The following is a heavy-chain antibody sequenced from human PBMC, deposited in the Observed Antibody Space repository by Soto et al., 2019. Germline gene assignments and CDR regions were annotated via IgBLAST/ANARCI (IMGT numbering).Heavy chain of an antibody. J-gene: IGHJ4*02. D-gene: IGHD5-18*01. CDR1: GFTFSSYG. V-gene: IGHV3-30*18. CDR3: AKGIRQLWLRSPPNY. CDR2: ISYDGSNK. Sequence: GGSLRLSCAASGFTFSSYGMHWARQAPGKGLEWVAVISYDGSNKYYADSVKGRFTISRDNSKNTLYLQMNSLRAEDTAVYYCAKGIRQLWLRSPPNYWGQGTLVTVSS.